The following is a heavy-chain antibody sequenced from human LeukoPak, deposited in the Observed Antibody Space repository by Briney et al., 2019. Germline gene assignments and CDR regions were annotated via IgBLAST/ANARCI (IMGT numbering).Heavy chain of an antibody. J-gene: IGHJ4*02. Sequence: NPSETLSLTCTVSGGSISSYYWSWIRQPPGKGLEWIAYISDIGSINYNPSLKSRVTISVDTSKNQFSLKLSSVTAADTAVYYCARESYCSSTSCHDYWGQGTLVTVSS. CDR3: ARESYCSSTSCHDY. D-gene: IGHD2-2*01. CDR2: ISDIGSI. V-gene: IGHV4-59*12. CDR1: GGSISSYY.